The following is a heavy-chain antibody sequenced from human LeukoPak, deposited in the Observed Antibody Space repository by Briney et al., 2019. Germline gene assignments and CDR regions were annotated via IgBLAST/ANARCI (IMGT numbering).Heavy chain of an antibody. CDR3: AREGAYSSNVDY. V-gene: IGHV4-30-4*01. CDR1: GGSISSGDYY. D-gene: IGHD6-13*01. CDR2: IYYSGST. Sequence: PSETLSLTCTVSGGSISSGDYYWSWIRQPPGKGLEWIGYIYYSGSTYYNPSLKSRVTISVDTSKNQFSLKLSSVTAADTAVYYCAREGAYSSNVDYWGQGTLVTVSS. J-gene: IGHJ4*02.